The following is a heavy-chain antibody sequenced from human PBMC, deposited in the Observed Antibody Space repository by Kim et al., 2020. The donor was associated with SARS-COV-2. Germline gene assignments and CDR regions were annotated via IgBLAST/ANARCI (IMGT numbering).Heavy chain of an antibody. CDR3: ARDLYSSSSPSPYYYYYYGMDV. V-gene: IGHV3-74*01. CDR1: GFTFSSYW. D-gene: IGHD6-13*01. J-gene: IGHJ6*04. CDR2: INSDGSST. Sequence: GGSLRLSCAASGFTFSSYWMHWVRQAPGKGLVWVSRINSDGSSTSYADSVKGRFTISRDNAKNTLYLQMNSLRAEDTAVYYCARDLYSSSSPSPYYYYYYGMDVWCTGTTVTVSS.